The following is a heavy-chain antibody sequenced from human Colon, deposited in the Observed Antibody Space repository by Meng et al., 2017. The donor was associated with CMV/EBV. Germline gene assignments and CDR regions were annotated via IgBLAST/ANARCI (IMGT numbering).Heavy chain of an antibody. V-gene: IGHV2-5*01. CDR1: GFFLNTSTVA. D-gene: IGHD3-3*01. J-gene: IGHJ5*02. Sequence: SGPTLVKPTQTLTLTCTFSGFFLNTSTVAVGWFRQPPGKALEWLALFYWNDDQRYSPSLRSRLTLTRDTSKNQLVLTMTDMDPVDTATYFCAHRRTIFGGFDPWGQGSLVTVSS. CDR3: AHRRTIFGGFDP. CDR2: FYWNDDQ.